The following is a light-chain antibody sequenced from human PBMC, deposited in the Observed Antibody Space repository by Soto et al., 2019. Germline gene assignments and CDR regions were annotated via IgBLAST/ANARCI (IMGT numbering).Light chain of an antibody. CDR3: EDRSQWPPYT. CDR1: QSVSNS. V-gene: IGKV3-11*01. J-gene: IGKJ2*01. Sequence: EIVLTQSPANLSLSPGERATLSCRASQSVSNSLPWCQHKPGQPPRLLIFDASIKATDIPDRFSGSGSGTDFTLTISSIEPEDFAVSYCEDRSQWPPYTFGLGTKRDNK. CDR2: DAS.